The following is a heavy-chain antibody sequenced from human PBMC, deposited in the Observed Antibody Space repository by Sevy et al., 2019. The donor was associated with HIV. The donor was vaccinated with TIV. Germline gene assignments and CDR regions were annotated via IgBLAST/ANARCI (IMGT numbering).Heavy chain of an antibody. J-gene: IGHJ4*02. D-gene: IGHD1-26*01. Sequence: SETLSLTCTVSGGSITSLYWNWIRQPPGKGLEWIANIYYNGHINYNPSLKDRVTLSLDTSKNQFSLRLSSVTAAATAMYYCAGENAWGRGYSWGQGTLVTVSS. V-gene: IGHV4-59*08. CDR1: GGSITSLY. CDR3: AGENAWGRGYS. CDR2: IYYNGHI.